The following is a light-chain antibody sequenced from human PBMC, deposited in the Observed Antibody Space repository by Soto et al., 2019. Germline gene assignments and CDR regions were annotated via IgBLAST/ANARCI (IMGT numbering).Light chain of an antibody. V-gene: IGKV3-15*01. CDR2: GAF. CDR3: QQYNDRPPIT. Sequence: EIVMTQSPVILSPSPGESATLSCRASQSVHNNVAWYQQKPGQAPRLLIVGAFARATGIPARFSGSGSGSEFTLTISGLQSEDFAVYYCQQYNDRPPITFGQGTRLEIK. CDR1: QSVHNN. J-gene: IGKJ5*01.